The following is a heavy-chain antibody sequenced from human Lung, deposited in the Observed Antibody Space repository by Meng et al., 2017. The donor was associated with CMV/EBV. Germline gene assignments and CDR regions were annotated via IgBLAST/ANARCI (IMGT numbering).Heavy chain of an antibody. V-gene: IGHV4-30-4*08. J-gene: IGHJ5*02. CDR3: ARARGHYDFWSGYLNWFDP. D-gene: IGHD3-3*01. CDR2: IYYSGST. CDR1: GGSISSGDYY. Sequence: LRLXCTVSGGSISSGDYYWSWIRQPPGKGLEWIGCIYYSGSTYYNPSLKSRVTISVDTSKNQFSLKLSSVTAADTAVYYCARARGHYDFWSGYLNWFDPWGQGTLVTVSS.